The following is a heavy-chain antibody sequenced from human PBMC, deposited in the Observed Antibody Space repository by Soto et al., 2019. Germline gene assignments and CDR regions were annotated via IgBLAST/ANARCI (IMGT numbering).Heavy chain of an antibody. CDR3: ARGHYYYGSGSFNWFDP. J-gene: IGHJ5*02. CDR1: GYTFTSYD. Sequence: QVQLVQSGAEVKKPGASVKVSCKASGYTFTSYDINWVRQATGQGLEWMGWMNPNSGNTGYAQKFQGRVTMTRNTSISTAYMELSSLRSEDTAVYYCARGHYYYGSGSFNWFDPWGQGTLVTVSS. CDR2: MNPNSGNT. V-gene: IGHV1-8*01. D-gene: IGHD3-10*01.